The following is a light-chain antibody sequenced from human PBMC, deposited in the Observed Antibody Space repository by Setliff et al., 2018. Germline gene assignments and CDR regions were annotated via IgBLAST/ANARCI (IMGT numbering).Light chain of an antibody. CDR3: NAYTSGSTYV. CDR1: SSDVGSYDL. CDR2: AVS. J-gene: IGLJ1*01. Sequence: QSALTQPASVSGSPGQSITISCSGTSSDVGSYDLVSWYQQHPGKAPKLIIYAVSDRPSGVSNRFSGSKSANTASLTISWLQTDDEADYYCNAYTSGSTYVVGTGTNATVL. V-gene: IGLV2-14*03.